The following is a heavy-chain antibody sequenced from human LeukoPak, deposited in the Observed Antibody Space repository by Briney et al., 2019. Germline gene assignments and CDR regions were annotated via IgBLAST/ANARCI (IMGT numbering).Heavy chain of an antibody. D-gene: IGHD1-26*01. CDR2: IRSKANSYAT. CDR1: GFTFSSYD. J-gene: IGHJ5*02. CDR3: TRSGSP. V-gene: IGHV3-73*01. Sequence: GGSLRLSCEASGFTFSSYDMHWVRQASGKGLEWVGRIRSKANSYATAYAASVKGRFTISRDDSKNTAYLQMNSLKTEDTAVYYCTRSGSPWGQGTLVTVSS.